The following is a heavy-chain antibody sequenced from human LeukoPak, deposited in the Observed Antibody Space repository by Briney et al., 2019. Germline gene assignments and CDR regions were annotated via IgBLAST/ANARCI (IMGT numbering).Heavy chain of an antibody. CDR2: ISVYNGNI. CDR1: GYTFTNFG. CDR3: ARHHSSSSQLFDY. D-gene: IGHD6-13*01. Sequence: ASVKVSCKASGYTFTNFGISWVRQAPGQGLEWMGWISVYNGNINFAQKLQGRVTMTTDTSTTTAYMELRNLGSDDTAVYYCARHHSSSSQLFDYWGQGTLVTVSS. V-gene: IGHV1-18*01. J-gene: IGHJ4*02.